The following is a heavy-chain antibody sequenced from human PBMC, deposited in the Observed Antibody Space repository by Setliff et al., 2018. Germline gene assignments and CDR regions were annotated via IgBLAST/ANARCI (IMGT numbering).Heavy chain of an antibody. CDR1: GYTFTGYY. V-gene: IGHV1-2*04. CDR2: INPNSGGT. J-gene: IGHJ6*02. Sequence: GASVKVSCKASGYTFTGYYMHWVRQAPGQGLEWMRWINPNSGGTNYAQKFQGWVTMTRVTSISTAYMELSRLRSDDTAVYYCARELLYSGSYFGYYYGMDVWGQGTTVTVSS. CDR3: ARELLYSGSYFGYYYGMDV. D-gene: IGHD1-26*01.